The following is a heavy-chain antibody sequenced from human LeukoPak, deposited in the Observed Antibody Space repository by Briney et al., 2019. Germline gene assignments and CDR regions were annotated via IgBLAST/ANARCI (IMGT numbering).Heavy chain of an antibody. Sequence: QPGGSLRLSCAASGFTFSSYWMHWVRQAPGKGLVWVSRINSDVSSTSYADSVKGRFTISRDNAKNTLYLQMNSLRAEDTAVYYCAKDPGGYGDYEGAFDYWGQGTLVTVSS. CDR1: GFTFSSYW. CDR3: AKDPGGYGDYEGAFDY. CDR2: INSDVSST. D-gene: IGHD4-17*01. V-gene: IGHV3-74*01. J-gene: IGHJ4*02.